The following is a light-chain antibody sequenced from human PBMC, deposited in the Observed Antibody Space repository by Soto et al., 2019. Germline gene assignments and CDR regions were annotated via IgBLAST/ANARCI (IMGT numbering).Light chain of an antibody. CDR2: EVS. V-gene: IGLV2-8*01. J-gene: IGLJ2*01. Sequence: QSALAQPPSASGSPGQSVTISCTGTSSDVGGYNFVSWYQQHPGKAPKLMIYEVSERPSWVPDRFSGSKSGNTASLTVSGLQAEDEADYYCSSYAGSNIVVFGGGTKLTVL. CDR3: SSYAGSNIVV. CDR1: SSDVGGYNF.